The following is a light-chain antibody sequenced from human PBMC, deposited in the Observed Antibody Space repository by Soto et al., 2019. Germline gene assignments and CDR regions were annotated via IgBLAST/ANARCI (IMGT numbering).Light chain of an antibody. J-gene: IGLJ1*01. CDR1: SSDVGGYNY. CDR3: SSYTSSSTWV. CDR2: EVN. Sequence: QSALTQPASVSGSPGQSITISCTGTSSDVGGYNYVSWYQQHPGKAPKLIIYEVNNRPSGVSNRFSGSKSGNTASLTISGLQAEDEAEYYCSSYTSSSTWVFGTGTKLTVL. V-gene: IGLV2-14*01.